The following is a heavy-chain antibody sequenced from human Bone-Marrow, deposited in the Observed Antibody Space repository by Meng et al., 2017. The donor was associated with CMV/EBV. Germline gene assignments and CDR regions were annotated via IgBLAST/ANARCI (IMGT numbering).Heavy chain of an antibody. CDR3: ARDSRFLEWLLIDY. V-gene: IGHV1-18*01. D-gene: IGHD3-3*01. CDR2: ISAYNGNT. Sequence: ASVKVSCKASGYTFTSYGISWVRQAPGQGLEWMGWISAYNGNTNYAQKLQGRVTMTTDTSTSTAYMELRSLRSDDTAVYYCARDSRFLEWLLIDYWGQGTRVTVSS. J-gene: IGHJ4*02. CDR1: GYTFTSYG.